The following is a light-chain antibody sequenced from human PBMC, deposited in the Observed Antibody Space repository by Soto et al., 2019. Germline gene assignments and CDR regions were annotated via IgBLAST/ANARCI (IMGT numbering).Light chain of an antibody. V-gene: IGLV2-14*01. CDR2: DVS. J-gene: IGLJ1*01. CDR1: SSDVGGNKF. CDR3: CSYTSSNTYV. Sequence: QSALTQPASVSGSPGQSITISCTGTSSDVGGNKFVSWYQHHPGRAPKVIISDVSHRPSGVSNRFSGSKSGSTASPTISGLQAEDEADYYCCSYTSSNTYVFGSGTKVTVL.